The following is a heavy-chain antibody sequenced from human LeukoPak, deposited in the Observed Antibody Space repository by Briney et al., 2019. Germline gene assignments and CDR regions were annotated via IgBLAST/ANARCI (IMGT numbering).Heavy chain of an antibody. V-gene: IGHV4-34*01. CDR1: GGSFSGYY. J-gene: IGHJ4*02. CDR3: ARFGPPKYSSGWYMNYFDY. CDR2: XXXSGST. D-gene: IGHD6-19*01. Sequence: SETLSLTCAVYGGSFSGYYWSWIRQPPGKGXXXXXXXXXSGSTNYNPSLKSRVTISVDTSKNQFSLKLSSVTAADTAVYYCARFGPPKYSSGWYMNYFDYWGQGTLVTVSS.